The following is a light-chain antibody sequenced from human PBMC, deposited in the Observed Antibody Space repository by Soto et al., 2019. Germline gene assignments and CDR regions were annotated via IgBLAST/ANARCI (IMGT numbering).Light chain of an antibody. CDR3: QQYNTWWT. CDR2: GAS. V-gene: IGKV3-15*01. Sequence: EIVTTQSPATLSVSPGERATLSCRASQSVSNNLAWYQKKPGQAPRLLIYGASTRATGIPARFSGSGSGTEFTLTISSLQSEDFAVYYCQQYNTWWTFGQGTRVEIK. CDR1: QSVSNN. J-gene: IGKJ1*01.